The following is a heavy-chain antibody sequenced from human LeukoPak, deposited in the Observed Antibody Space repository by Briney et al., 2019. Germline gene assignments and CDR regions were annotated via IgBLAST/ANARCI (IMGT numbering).Heavy chain of an antibody. V-gene: IGHV3-48*03. Sequence: PGGSLRLSCAASGFTFSSYEMNWVRQAPGKGLEWVSYISSSGSTIYYADSVKGRFTISRDNAKNSLYLQMNSLRAEDTAVYYCARAHSRDIVVVPAASRGIYYYGMGVWGKGTTVTVSS. CDR1: GFTFSSYE. CDR2: ISSSGSTI. CDR3: ARAHSRDIVVVPAASRGIYYYGMGV. J-gene: IGHJ6*04. D-gene: IGHD2-2*01.